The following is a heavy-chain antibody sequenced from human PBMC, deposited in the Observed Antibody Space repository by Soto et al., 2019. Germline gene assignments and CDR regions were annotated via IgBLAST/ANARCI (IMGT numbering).Heavy chain of an antibody. V-gene: IGHV3-23*01. J-gene: IGHJ6*03. Sequence: EEELLESGGGLVQPGGSLRLSCAASGFTFSSYAMSWVLQAPGKGLEGVSGISESGGSTYYADSVRGRFTSSRDNSKNTLYLKMNSLRAEDTALYYCAKPPGSSSTYYYYMGVWGKGTTVTVTS. CDR2: ISESGGST. CDR3: AKPPGSSSTYYYYMGV. D-gene: IGHD6-6*01. CDR1: GFTFSSYA.